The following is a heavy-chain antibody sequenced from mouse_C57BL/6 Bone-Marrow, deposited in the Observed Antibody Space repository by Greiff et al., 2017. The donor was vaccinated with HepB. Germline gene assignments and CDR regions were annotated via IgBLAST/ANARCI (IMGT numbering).Heavy chain of an antibody. Sequence: QVQLQQPGAELVRPGSSVKLSCKASGYTFTSYWMDWVKQRPGQGLEWIGNIYPSDSTTHYNQKLKDKATLTVDKSSSTSYMQRSSLTSEDSAVYYCASMITSYAIDYWGQGTSVTVSS. CDR2: IYPSDSTT. D-gene: IGHD2-4*01. CDR1: GYTFTSYW. CDR3: ASMITSYAIDY. V-gene: IGHV1-61*01. J-gene: IGHJ4*01.